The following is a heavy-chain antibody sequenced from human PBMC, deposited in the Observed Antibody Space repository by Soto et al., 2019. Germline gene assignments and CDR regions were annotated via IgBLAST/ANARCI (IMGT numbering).Heavy chain of an antibody. Sequence: QVQLVQSGAEVKKPGSSVKVSCKASGGTFSSYAISWVRQAPGQGLEWMGGIIPIFGTANYAQKFQGRVTITVDESTSTAYMELSSLRSEDTAVYYCARDTEYCSGGSCYSGGWFDPWGQGTLVTVSS. CDR2: IIPIFGTA. D-gene: IGHD2-15*01. CDR3: ARDTEYCSGGSCYSGGWFDP. CDR1: GGTFSSYA. J-gene: IGHJ5*02. V-gene: IGHV1-69*01.